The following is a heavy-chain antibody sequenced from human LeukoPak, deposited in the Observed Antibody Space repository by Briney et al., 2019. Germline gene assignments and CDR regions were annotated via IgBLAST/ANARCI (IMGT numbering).Heavy chain of an antibody. J-gene: IGHJ5*02. D-gene: IGHD2-8*01. Sequence: ASVKVSCKASGYTFTNYAINWVRQAPGQGLEWMGWINTNTGTPTSAQGFTGRFVFSLDTSVNTAYLQIGSLKAEDTAVYYCARRPYCTNGVCYGELGFDPWGQGTLVTVSS. CDR2: INTNTGTP. V-gene: IGHV7-4-1*01. CDR1: GYTFTNYA. CDR3: ARRPYCTNGVCYGELGFDP.